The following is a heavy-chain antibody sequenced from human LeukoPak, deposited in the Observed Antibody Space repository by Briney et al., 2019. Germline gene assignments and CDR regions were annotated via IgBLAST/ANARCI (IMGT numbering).Heavy chain of an antibody. CDR2: ISSSGSAI. D-gene: IGHD3-10*01. CDR3: ARDHWVTMVRGVIPLYGLDV. Sequence: GGSLRLSCAASGFTFSSYEMNWVRQAPGKGPEWVSYISSSGSAIFYADSVRGRFTISRDNSKSTLYLQMISLRAEDTAVYYCARDHWVTMVRGVIPLYGLDVWGQGSTVTVSS. V-gene: IGHV3-48*03. CDR1: GFTFSSYE. J-gene: IGHJ6*02.